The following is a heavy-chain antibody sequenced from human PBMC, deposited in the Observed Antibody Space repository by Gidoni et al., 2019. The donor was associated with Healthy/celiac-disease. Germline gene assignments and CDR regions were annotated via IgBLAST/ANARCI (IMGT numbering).Heavy chain of an antibody. CDR3: AREGLVATGSFDY. J-gene: IGHJ4*02. CDR2: ISYDGSNK. CDR1: GFTFSSYA. Sequence: QVQLVESGGGVVQPGRSLRLSCAASGFTFSSYAMHWVRQAPGKGLEWVAVISYDGSNKYYADSVKGRFTISRDNSKNTLYLQMNSLRAEDTAVYYCAREGLVATGSFDYWGQGTLVTVSS. V-gene: IGHV3-30-3*01. D-gene: IGHD5-12*01.